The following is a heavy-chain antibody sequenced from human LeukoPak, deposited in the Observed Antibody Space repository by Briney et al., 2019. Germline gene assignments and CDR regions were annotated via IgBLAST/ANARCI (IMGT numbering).Heavy chain of an antibody. CDR2: IHRSGRS. CDR1: GGSISTYS. Sequence: SETLSLTCSVSGGSISTYSWSWIRQPAGNALEWIGRIHRSGRSNYNPSLEGRVTMSVDTSNNQFSLKLNSVTAADTAVYCCARGSGGGSGAYYKDHYYGMDVWGPGTTVTVS. V-gene: IGHV4-4*07. D-gene: IGHD3-10*01. J-gene: IGHJ6*02. CDR3: ARGSGGGSGAYYKDHYYGMDV.